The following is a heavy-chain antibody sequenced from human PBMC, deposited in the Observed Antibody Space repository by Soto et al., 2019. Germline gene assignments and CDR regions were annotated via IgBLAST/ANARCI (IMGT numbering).Heavy chain of an antibody. J-gene: IGHJ4*02. CDR3: TGAGETWSSSSHEVGDY. CDR1: GFTVSRNY. V-gene: IGHV3-53*01. CDR2: IYTGGTT. D-gene: IGHD6-6*01. Sequence: EVPLVESGGGLIQPGGSLRLSCAASGFTVSRNYMNWVRQAPGKGLEWVSVIYTGGTTYYADSVKDRFTISRDNSKNTLYLQMSSLRAEDTAVYYCTGAGETWSSSSHEVGDYWGQGTLVTVSS.